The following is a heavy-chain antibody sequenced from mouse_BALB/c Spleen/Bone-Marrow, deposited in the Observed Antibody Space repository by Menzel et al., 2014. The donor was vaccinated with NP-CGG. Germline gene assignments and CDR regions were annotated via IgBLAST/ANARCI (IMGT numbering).Heavy chain of an antibody. D-gene: IGHD2-14*01. CDR1: GYAFSSYW. CDR3: ARWYRDPHFAMDY. Sequence: VQLQQSGAELVRPGSSVKISCKASGYAFSSYWMNWVKQRPGQGHEWIGQIYPGDGDTNYNGNFKDKATLTVDRSSSTAFMQLSSLTSEDSAVYFCARWYRDPHFAMDYWGPGTSVTVSS. CDR2: IYPGDGDT. V-gene: IGHV1-80*01. J-gene: IGHJ4*01.